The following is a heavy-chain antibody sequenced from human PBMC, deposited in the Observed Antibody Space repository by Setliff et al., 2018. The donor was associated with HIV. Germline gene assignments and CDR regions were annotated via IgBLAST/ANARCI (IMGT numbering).Heavy chain of an antibody. CDR2: LYSGGTT. Sequence: SETLSLTCSVSGVSVNDYYWSWIRQPAGKGLEWIGRLYSGGTTNYNPSLKSRLTMSVDTSNNKFSLKLNSVTAADTAVYYCARDRDRKDTTYVRFDYWGHGILVTVPQ. V-gene: IGHV4-4*07. CDR3: ARDRDRKDTTYVRFDY. J-gene: IGHJ4*01. CDR1: GVSVNDYY. D-gene: IGHD4-17*01.